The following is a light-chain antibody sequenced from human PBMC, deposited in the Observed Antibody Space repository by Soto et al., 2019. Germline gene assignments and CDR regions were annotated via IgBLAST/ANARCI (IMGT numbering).Light chain of an antibody. J-gene: IGLJ2*01. CDR1: SSDVGGYNF. Sequence: QSVLTQPPSASGSPGQSVTISCTGTSSDVGGYNFVSWYQQHPGKAPKLMIYEVSKRPSGVPYRFSGSKSGNTASLTVSGLQAEDEADYYCSSYAGGNNLLFGGGTQLTVL. CDR2: EVS. CDR3: SSYAGGNNLL. V-gene: IGLV2-8*01.